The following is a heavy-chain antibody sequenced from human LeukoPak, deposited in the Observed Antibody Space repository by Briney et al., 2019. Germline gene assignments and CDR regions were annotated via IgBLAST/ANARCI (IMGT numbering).Heavy chain of an antibody. CDR3: AKDSGYSYGYYYYYYMDV. CDR2: IRYDGSNK. V-gene: IGHV3-30*02. J-gene: IGHJ6*03. Sequence: PGGSLRLSCAASGFTFSSYGMHWVRQAPGEGLEWVAFIRYDGSNKYYADSVKGRFTISRDNSKNTLYLQMNSLRAEDTAVYYCAKDSGYSYGYYYYYYMDVWGKGTTVTISS. D-gene: IGHD5-18*01. CDR1: GFTFSSYG.